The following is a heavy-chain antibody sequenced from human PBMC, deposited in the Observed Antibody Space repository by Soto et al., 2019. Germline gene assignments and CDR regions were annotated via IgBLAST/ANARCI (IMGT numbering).Heavy chain of an antibody. V-gene: IGHV3-23*01. CDR3: ATYRGTSIDVHRCFHYYGMDV. CDR1: GFTFSSYA. CDR2: ISGSGGTT. Sequence: EVQLLESGGGLGQPGGSLRLSCAASGFTFSSYAMTWLRQARGQGLEWVASISGSGGTTNYADSGKGRFNISRHNSKNTADLQMNILRAEDTAVYYCATYRGTSIDVHRCFHYYGMDVWGQGTTVTVSS. D-gene: IGHD2-2*01. J-gene: IGHJ6*02.